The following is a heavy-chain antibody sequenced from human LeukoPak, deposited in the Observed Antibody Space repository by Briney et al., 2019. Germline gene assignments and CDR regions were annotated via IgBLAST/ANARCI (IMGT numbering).Heavy chain of an antibody. CDR1: GFTFDDYG. CDR2: INWNGGST. D-gene: IGHD3-3*01. V-gene: IGHV3-20*01. J-gene: IGHJ2*01. CDR3: ARVRIFGVVHHWYFDL. Sequence: PGRSLRLSCAASGFTFDDYGMSWVRQAPGKGLEWVSGINWNGGSTGYADSVKGRFTISRDNAKNSLYLQMNSLRAEDTALYHCARVRIFGVVHHWYFDLWGRGTLVTVSS.